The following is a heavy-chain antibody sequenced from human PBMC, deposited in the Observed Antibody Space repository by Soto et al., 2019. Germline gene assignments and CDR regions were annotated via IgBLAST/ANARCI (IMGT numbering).Heavy chain of an antibody. CDR2: ISSSSSYI. J-gene: IGHJ3*02. CDR1: GFTFSSYS. D-gene: IGHD5-12*01. CDR3: ARAQGSGYPGDGAFDI. Sequence: EVQLVESGGGLVKPGGSLRLSCAASGFTFSSYSMNWVRQAPGKGLGWVSSISSSSSYIYYADSVKGRFTISRDNAKNSLYLQMNSLRAEDTAVYYCARAQGSGYPGDGAFDIWGQGTMVTVSS. V-gene: IGHV3-21*01.